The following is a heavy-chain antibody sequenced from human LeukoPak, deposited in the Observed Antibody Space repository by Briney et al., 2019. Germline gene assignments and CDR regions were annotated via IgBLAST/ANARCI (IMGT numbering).Heavy chain of an antibody. CDR2: INHSGST. D-gene: IGHD3-3*01. V-gene: IGHV4-34*01. CDR3: ASSPSVEAAREYFNH. Sequence: PSETLSLTCIVSGGSISSYYWSWIRQPPGKGLEWIGEINHSGSTNYNPSLKSRVTISVDTSKNQFSLKLSSVTAADTAVYYCASSPSVEAAREYFNHWGQGTLVTVSS. CDR1: GGSISSYY. J-gene: IGHJ4*02.